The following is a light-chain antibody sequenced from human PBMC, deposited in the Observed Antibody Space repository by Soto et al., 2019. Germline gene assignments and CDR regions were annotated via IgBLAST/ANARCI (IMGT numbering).Light chain of an antibody. CDR3: QQYSNFPQT. CDR1: QAISTH. Sequence: DIQMTQSPSSLSASVGDRVTISCRASQAISTHLAWFQQKPGKAPKSLIFAASTLQSGVPSRFSGSGSGTHFTLTISSLHPEDFAAYYCQQYSNFPQTFGQGTRLEIK. J-gene: IGKJ2*01. V-gene: IGKV1-16*01. CDR2: AAS.